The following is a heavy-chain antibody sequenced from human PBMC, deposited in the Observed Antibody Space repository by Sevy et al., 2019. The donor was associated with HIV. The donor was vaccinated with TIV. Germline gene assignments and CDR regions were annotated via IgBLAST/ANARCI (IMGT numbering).Heavy chain of an antibody. Sequence: SGTLSLTCAVYGGSFSGYYWSWIRQPPGKGLEWIGEINHSGSTNYNPSLKSRVTISVDTSTNHFSLKLSSVTAADTAVYYCARTSSGYYSTFDYWGQGTLVTVSS. J-gene: IGHJ4*02. D-gene: IGHD3-22*01. V-gene: IGHV4-34*01. CDR1: GGSFSGYY. CDR2: INHSGST. CDR3: ARTSSGYYSTFDY.